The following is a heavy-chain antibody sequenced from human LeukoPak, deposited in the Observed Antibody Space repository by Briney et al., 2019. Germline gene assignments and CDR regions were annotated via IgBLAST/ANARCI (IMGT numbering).Heavy chain of an antibody. CDR3: AREVQLERQIDY. CDR1: GFTFSSYG. D-gene: IGHD1-1*01. CDR2: IWYDGGNK. V-gene: IGHV3-33*01. Sequence: GSLRLSCAASGFTFSSYGMHWVRQAPGKGLEWVAVIWYDGGNKYYADSVKGRFTISRDSSKNTLYLQLNSLRAEDTAVYYCAREVQLERQIDYWGQGTLVTVSS. J-gene: IGHJ4*02.